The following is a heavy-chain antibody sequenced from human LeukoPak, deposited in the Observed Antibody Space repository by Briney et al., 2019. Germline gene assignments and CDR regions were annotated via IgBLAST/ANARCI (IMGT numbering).Heavy chain of an antibody. V-gene: IGHV1-18*01. CDR2: ISAYNGNT. D-gene: IGHD3-10*01. Sequence: ASVNVACKASGYAFTSYGISWVRQAPGQGLEWMGWISAYNGNTNYAQKLQGRVTMTTDTSTSTAYLELRSLRSDDTAVYYCERGKGRVYGSGSIYYYYGMDVWGQGTTVTVSS. CDR3: ERGKGRVYGSGSIYYYYGMDV. J-gene: IGHJ6*02. CDR1: GYAFTSYG.